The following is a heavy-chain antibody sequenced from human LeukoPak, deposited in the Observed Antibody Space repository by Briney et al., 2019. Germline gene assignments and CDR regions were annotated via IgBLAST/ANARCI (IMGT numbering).Heavy chain of an antibody. CDR1: GFTFSTYW. CDR2: INIDGSST. J-gene: IGHJ4*02. Sequence: GGSLRLSCVASGFTFSTYWMHWVRQAPGKGLVWASRINIDGSSTNYADSVKGRFTISRDNAKNTLYMQMNSLRGEDTAVYYCARGAQLTGMASDHWGQGTLVTVSS. D-gene: IGHD3-9*01. CDR3: ARGAQLTGMASDH. V-gene: IGHV3-74*01.